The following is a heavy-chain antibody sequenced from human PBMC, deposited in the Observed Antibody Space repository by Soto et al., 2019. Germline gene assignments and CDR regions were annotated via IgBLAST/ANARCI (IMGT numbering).Heavy chain of an antibody. D-gene: IGHD4-17*01. Sequence: PGGSLRLSCAASGFTVSSDYMSWVRQPPGKGLEWVSVIYTGGSTYYADSVKSRFTFSRDNSKNTLYLQMNSLTAEDTAVYYCARTYGGNPALFELWGQGTLVNISS. V-gene: IGHV3-53*01. J-gene: IGHJ5*02. CDR2: IYTGGST. CDR3: ARTYGGNPALFEL. CDR1: GFTVSSDY.